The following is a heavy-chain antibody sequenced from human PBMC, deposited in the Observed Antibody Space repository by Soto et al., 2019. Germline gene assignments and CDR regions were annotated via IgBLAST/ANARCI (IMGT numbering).Heavy chain of an antibody. D-gene: IGHD5-12*01. CDR3: AREGDHPGYDYGLDY. Sequence: QVQLVQSGAEVRKPGASVKVSCQASGYTFTDFAIHWVRQAPGQGLEWMGWILGGTGNTKYSQKFQGRFTITRDTSTTTAYMELSSVTSGDTALYFCAREGDHPGYDYGLDYWGQGILVTVSS. V-gene: IGHV1-3*01. CDR2: ILGGTGNT. J-gene: IGHJ4*02. CDR1: GYTFTDFA.